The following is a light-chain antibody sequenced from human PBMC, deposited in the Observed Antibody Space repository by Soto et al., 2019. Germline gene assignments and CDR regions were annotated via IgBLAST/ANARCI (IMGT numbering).Light chain of an antibody. J-gene: IGKJ1*01. V-gene: IGKV3-20*01. Sequence: EIVLTQSPGTLSLSPGETATLSCRASQTVTSYFAWYQQKPGQAPRLLIYGASSRATGIPDRFSGSGSGTYFILTISGLEPEDFAVYYCQQYGYSPRTFGQGTKVEIK. CDR3: QQYGYSPRT. CDR2: GAS. CDR1: QTVTSY.